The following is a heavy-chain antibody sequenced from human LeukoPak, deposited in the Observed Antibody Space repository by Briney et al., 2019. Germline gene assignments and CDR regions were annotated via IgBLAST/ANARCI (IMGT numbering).Heavy chain of an antibody. CDR2: ISGSGGTGT. CDR3: ARKGQGSNWAAEYFQN. Sequence: GGSLRLSCAASGFTFSSYAMSWVRQAPGKGLEWVSAISGSGGTGTYYADSVRGRFTISRDNSKSTLYLQMNSLRAEDTAVYYCARKGQGSNWAAEYFQNWGQGTLVTVSS. D-gene: IGHD6-13*01. J-gene: IGHJ1*01. V-gene: IGHV3-23*01. CDR1: GFTFSSYA.